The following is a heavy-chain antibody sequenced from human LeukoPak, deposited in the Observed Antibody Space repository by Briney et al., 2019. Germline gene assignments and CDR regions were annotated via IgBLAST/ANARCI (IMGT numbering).Heavy chain of an antibody. CDR1: GASISSSSYC. D-gene: IGHD5-24*01. CDR2: IYYSGST. CDR3: ARRPSMAASENWFDP. V-gene: IGHV4-39*01. Sequence: SETLSLTCTVSGASISSSSYCWGWIRQPPGKGLEWIGNIYYSGSTYYKPSLKSRVTISVDTSKNQFSVKLRSVTDADTAVYYCARRPSMAASENWFDPWGQGTLVTVSS. J-gene: IGHJ5*02.